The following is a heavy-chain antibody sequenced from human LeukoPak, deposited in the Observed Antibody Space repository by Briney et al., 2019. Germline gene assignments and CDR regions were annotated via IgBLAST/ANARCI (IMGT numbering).Heavy chain of an antibody. V-gene: IGHV1-18*01. Sequence: GASVKVSCKASGYTFMSYGISWVRQAPGQGLEWMGWISAYNGNTNYAQKLQGRVTMTTDTSTSTAYMELRSLRSDDTAVYYCARDRGGSGWYWYFDLWGRGTLVTVSS. CDR1: GYTFMSYG. J-gene: IGHJ2*01. CDR2: ISAYNGNT. CDR3: ARDRGGSGWYWYFDL. D-gene: IGHD6-19*01.